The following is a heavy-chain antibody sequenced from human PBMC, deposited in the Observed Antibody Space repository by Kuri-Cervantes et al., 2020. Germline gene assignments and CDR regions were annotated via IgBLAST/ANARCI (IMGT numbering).Heavy chain of an antibody. D-gene: IGHD3-3*01. Sequence: ASVKVSCKASGYTFTSYGISWVRQAPGQGLEWMGWIATHNGNTKSAPKFQGRVTMTADTSTSTVYMEVMSLRSDDTAVYYCARHRDAYYNFWSGSAYWGQGTLVTVPS. CDR3: ARHRDAYYNFWSGSAY. CDR1: GYTFTSYG. J-gene: IGHJ4*02. V-gene: IGHV1-18*01. CDR2: IATHNGNT.